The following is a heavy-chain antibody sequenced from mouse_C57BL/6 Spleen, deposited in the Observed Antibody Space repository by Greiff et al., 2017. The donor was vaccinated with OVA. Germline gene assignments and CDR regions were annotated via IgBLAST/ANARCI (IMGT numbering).Heavy chain of an antibody. CDR1: GYSITSGYY. Sequence: EVQVVESGPGLVKPSQSLSLTCSVTGYSITSGYYWNWIRQFPGNKLEWMGYISYDGSNNYNPSLKNRIAITRDTSKNQFFLKLNSVTTEDTATYYGAREGDYWGQGTTLTVSS. CDR3: AREGDY. J-gene: IGHJ2*01. V-gene: IGHV3-6*01. CDR2: ISYDGSN.